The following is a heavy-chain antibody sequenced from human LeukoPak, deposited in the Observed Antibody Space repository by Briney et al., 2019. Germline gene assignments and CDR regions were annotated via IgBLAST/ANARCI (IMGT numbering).Heavy chain of an antibody. D-gene: IGHD5-12*01. CDR3: ARGMGGYDYYFDY. CDR1: GYTFTGYY. Sequence: ASVNVSCKASGYTFTGYYMHWVRQAPGQGLEWMGWINPNSGGTNYAQKFQGRVTMTRDTSISTAYMELSRLRSDDTAVYYCARGMGGYDYYFDYWGQGTLVTVSS. CDR2: INPNSGGT. J-gene: IGHJ4*02. V-gene: IGHV1-2*02.